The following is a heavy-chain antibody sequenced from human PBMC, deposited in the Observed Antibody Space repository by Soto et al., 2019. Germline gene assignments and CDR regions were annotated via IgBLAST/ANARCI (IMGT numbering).Heavy chain of an antibody. D-gene: IGHD3-16*01. J-gene: IGHJ1*01. Sequence: GGSLRLSCAASGFMFSAYTMNWVRQAPGKGLEWLSSISDDSSYIDYADSLRSRFTVSRDNARNSLYLQIDSLGVEDTAVYYCATPYYFNHWGPGTLVTVSS. CDR1: GFMFSAYT. CDR3: ATPYYFNH. V-gene: IGHV3-21*06. CDR2: ISDDSSYI.